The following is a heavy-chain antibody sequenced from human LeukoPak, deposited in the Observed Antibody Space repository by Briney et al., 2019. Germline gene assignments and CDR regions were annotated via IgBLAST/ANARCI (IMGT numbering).Heavy chain of an antibody. CDR1: GGSLNSYY. D-gene: IGHD2-15*01. CDR3: ARGLVVVVAATGWYYFDY. V-gene: IGHV4-4*07. Sequence: SETLSLTCTVSGGSLNSYYWSWIRQPAGKGLEWIGRIYTSGSTNYNPSLKSRVTMSVDTSKNQFSLKLSSVTAADTAVYYCARGLVVVVAATGWYYFDYWGQGTLVTVSS. J-gene: IGHJ4*02. CDR2: IYTSGST.